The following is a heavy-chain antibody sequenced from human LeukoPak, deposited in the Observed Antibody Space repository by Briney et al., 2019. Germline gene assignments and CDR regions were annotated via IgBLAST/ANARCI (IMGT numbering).Heavy chain of an antibody. CDR2: ISGSGGST. V-gene: IGHV3-23*01. CDR1: GFTFSSYA. CDR3: AKVSRGYDILTGYYDYYYYYGMDV. Sequence: GGSLRLSCAASGFTFSSYAMSWVRQAPGKGLEWVSAISGSGGSTYYADSVKGRFTISRDNSKNTLYLQMNSLRAEDTAVYYCAKVSRGYDILTGYYDYYYYYGMDVWGQGTTVTVSS. D-gene: IGHD3-9*01. J-gene: IGHJ6*02.